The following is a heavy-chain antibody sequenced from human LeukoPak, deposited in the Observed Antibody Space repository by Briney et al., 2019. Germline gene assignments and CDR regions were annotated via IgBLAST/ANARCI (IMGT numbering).Heavy chain of an antibody. CDR2: ISSSGSTI. CDR1: GFTFSSYE. CDR3: ARNPVEAAMWRLWFDP. J-gene: IGHJ5*02. Sequence: GGSLRLSCAASGFTFSSYEMNWVRQAPGKGLEWVSYISSSGSTIYYADSVKDRFTISRDNAKNSLYLQMNSLRAEDTAVYYCARNPVEAAMWRLWFDPWGQGTLVTVSS. D-gene: IGHD2-15*01. V-gene: IGHV3-48*03.